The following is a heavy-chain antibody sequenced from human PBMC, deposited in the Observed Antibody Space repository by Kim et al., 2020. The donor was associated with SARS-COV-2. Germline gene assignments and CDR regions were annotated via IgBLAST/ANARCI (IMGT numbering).Heavy chain of an antibody. Sequence: LTSRVTISVDTSKNQFSLKLSSVPAADTAVYYCARTPITMIRGVENFDYWGQGTLVTVSS. J-gene: IGHJ4*02. CDR3: ARTPITMIRGVENFDY. V-gene: IGHV4-39*01. D-gene: IGHD3-10*01.